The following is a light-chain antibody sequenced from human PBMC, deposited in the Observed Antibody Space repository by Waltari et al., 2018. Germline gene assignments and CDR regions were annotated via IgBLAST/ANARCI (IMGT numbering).Light chain of an antibody. CDR1: QNSNTR. CDR3: QQSHTAPYT. CDR2: STF. V-gene: IGKV1-39*01. J-gene: IGKJ2*01. Sequence: DIQMTQSPSSLSASVGDTVTLTCRASQNSNTRLNWYQQKSGKAPKVLIYSTFNLESGVPSRFSGSRSGTNFTLTIASLQPEDFASYYCQQSHTAPYTFGQGTKLEVK.